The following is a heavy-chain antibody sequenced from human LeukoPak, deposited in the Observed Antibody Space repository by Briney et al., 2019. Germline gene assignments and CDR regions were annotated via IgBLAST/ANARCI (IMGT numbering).Heavy chain of an antibody. CDR2: ICSGGST. CDR3: ARTNEMAALDY. Sequence: QPGGSLRLSCAASGFTVSSNYMSWVRQAPGKGLEWVSVICSGGSTYYADSVKGRFTISRDNSKNTLYLQMNSLRAEDTAVYYCARTNEMAALDYWGQGTLVTVSS. CDR1: GFTVSSNY. D-gene: IGHD5-24*01. V-gene: IGHV3-53*01. J-gene: IGHJ4*02.